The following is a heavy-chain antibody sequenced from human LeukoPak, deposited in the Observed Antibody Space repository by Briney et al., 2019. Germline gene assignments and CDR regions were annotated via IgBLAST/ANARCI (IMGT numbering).Heavy chain of an antibody. CDR2: INSDGSNT. V-gene: IGHV3-74*01. CDR1: GFTFSSYW. D-gene: IGHD3-3*01. Sequence: QPGGSLRLSCAASGFTFSSYWMHWVRQAPGKGLVWVSRINSDGSNTNYADSVKGRFTISRDNAKNTMYLQMNSLRAEDTAVYYCASPDYDFWSGYYFWGQGTMVTVSS. J-gene: IGHJ3*01. CDR3: ASPDYDFWSGYYF.